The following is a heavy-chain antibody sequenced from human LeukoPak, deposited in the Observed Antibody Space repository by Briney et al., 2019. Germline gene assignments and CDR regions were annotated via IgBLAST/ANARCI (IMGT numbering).Heavy chain of an antibody. J-gene: IGHJ6*02. CDR1: GGTFSSYA. V-gene: IGHV1-69*04. D-gene: IGHD5-12*01. CDR2: IIPILGIA. CDR3: AREGLREYYYYGMDV. Sequence: SVKVSCKASGGTFSSYAISWVRQAPGQGLEWMGRIIPILGIANYAQKFQGRVTITADKSTSTAYMELSSPRSEDTAVYYCAREGLREYYYYGMDVWGQGTTVTVSS.